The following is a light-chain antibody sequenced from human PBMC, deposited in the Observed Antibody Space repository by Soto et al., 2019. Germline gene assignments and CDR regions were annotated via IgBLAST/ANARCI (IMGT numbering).Light chain of an antibody. V-gene: IGKV3-20*01. CDR2: GAS. CDR1: QSVSNNY. J-gene: IGKJ1*01. Sequence: SVLTQSPGTLSLSPGERATLSCRASQSVSNNYLAWYQQKPGQAPRLLIYGASIRATGIPDRFSGSGSGTDFTLTISRLEPEDFAVYYCQQYGSSPTFGQGTRWIS. CDR3: QQYGSSPT.